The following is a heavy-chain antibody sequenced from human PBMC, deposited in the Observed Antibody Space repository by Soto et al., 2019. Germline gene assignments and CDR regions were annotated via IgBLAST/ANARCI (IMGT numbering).Heavy chain of an antibody. CDR3: AKHAEYQLVSWFDP. Sequence: EVQLLESGGGLVQPGGSLRLSCAASGFSFSTYAMSWVRQAPGKGLEWVSGISAGGGNTYYADSVRGRFTISRDNSKDKLYLQITSLRAEDTAFYYCAKHAEYQLVSWFDPWGQGTLVTVSS. D-gene: IGHD2-2*01. V-gene: IGHV3-23*01. J-gene: IGHJ5*02. CDR2: ISAGGGNT. CDR1: GFSFSTYA.